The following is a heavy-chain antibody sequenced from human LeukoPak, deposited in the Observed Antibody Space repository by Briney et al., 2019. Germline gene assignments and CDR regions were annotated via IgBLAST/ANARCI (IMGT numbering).Heavy chain of an antibody. D-gene: IGHD2-8*02. CDR3: ATYRQVLLPFES. CDR1: GFTFDDYA. CDR2: IFPSGGEI. J-gene: IGHJ4*02. V-gene: IGHV3-23*01. Sequence: GGSLRLSCAASGFTFDDYAMHWVRQTPGKGLEWVSSIFPSGGEIHYADSVRGRFTISRDNSKSTLSLQMNSLRAEDTAIYYCATYRQVLLPFESWGQGTLVTVSS.